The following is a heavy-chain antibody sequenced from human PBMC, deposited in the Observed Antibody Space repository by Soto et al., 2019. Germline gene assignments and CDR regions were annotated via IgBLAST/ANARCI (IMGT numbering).Heavy chain of an antibody. CDR1: GLTFSSYA. CDR3: AKDRFHCSSTSCYSEGGPHDY. D-gene: IGHD2-2*01. CDR2: ISGSGGST. Sequence: GGSLRLSCAASGLTFSSYAMSWVRQAPGKGLEWVSAISGSGGSTYYADSVKGRFTISRDNSKNTLYLQMNSLRAEDTAVYYCAKDRFHCSSTSCYSEGGPHDYWGQGTLVTVSS. V-gene: IGHV3-23*01. J-gene: IGHJ4*02.